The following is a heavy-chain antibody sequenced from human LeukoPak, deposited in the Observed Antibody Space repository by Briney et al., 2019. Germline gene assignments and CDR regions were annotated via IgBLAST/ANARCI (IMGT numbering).Heavy chain of an antibody. CDR3: AAVGYYYFGLDV. J-gene: IGHJ6*02. CDR1: GFTVNSNY. Sequence: GGSLRLSCLASGFTVNSNYITWVRQAPGKGLEWVSVTYSAGSTYYADSVKGRFTVSRDNLKNTLFLEMKNLRAEDTAVYYCAAVGYYYFGLDVWGQGTTVTVSS. V-gene: IGHV3-66*01. D-gene: IGHD6-25*01. CDR2: TYSAGST.